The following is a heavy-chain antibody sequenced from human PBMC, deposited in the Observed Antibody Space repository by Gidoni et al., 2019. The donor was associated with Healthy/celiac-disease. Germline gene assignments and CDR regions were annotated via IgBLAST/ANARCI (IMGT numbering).Heavy chain of an antibody. Sequence: QVQLVESGGGVVQPGRSMRLPCAASGCTFSSYGMHWVRQAPGKGLEWVAVIWYDGSNKYYADSVKGRFTISRDNSKNTLYLQMNSLRAEDTAVYYCARDRHYGSFDYWGQGTLVTVSS. CDR1: GCTFSSYG. CDR2: IWYDGSNK. CDR3: ARDRHYGSFDY. V-gene: IGHV3-33*01. J-gene: IGHJ4*02. D-gene: IGHD3-10*01.